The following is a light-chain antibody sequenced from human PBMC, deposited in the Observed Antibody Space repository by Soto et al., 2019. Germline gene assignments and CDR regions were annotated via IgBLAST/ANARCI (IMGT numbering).Light chain of an antibody. CDR2: DAS. J-gene: IGKJ2*01. V-gene: IGKV1-33*01. CDR3: QQYDNLPPYT. Sequence: DIQMTQSPSSLSASVGDRVTITCQASQDISNYLNWYQQKPGKAPKLLIYDASNLETGVPSRFSGGGSGTDFTFTISSLQPEDIATYYCQQYDNLPPYTFVQGTKLEIK. CDR1: QDISNY.